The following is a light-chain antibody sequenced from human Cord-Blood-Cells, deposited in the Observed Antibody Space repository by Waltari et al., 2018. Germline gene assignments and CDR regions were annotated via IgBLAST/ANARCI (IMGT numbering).Light chain of an antibody. Sequence: QSALTHPPSVPGSPAQSTTISSTGTRSTVRGYNFFSWSQQPPGKAPKLMSYDVSKRPSGVSNRFSGSKSGNTASLTISGLQAEDEADYYCSSYTSSSTWVFGGGTKLTVL. CDR3: SSYTSSSTWV. V-gene: IGLV2-14*01. J-gene: IGLJ3*02. CDR2: DVS. CDR1: RSTVRGYNF.